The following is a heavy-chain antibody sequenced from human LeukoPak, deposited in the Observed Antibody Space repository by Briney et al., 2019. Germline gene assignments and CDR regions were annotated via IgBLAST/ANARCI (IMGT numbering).Heavy chain of an antibody. CDR1: GFTFDDYA. J-gene: IGHJ4*02. CDR2: ISWNSGSI. Sequence: GGSLRLSCAASGFTFDDYAMHWVRQAPGKGLEWVSGISWNSGSIGYADSVKGRFTISRDNAKNSLYLQMNSLRAEDTALYYCAKDSSSGSYHLQYFDYWGQGTLVTVSS. V-gene: IGHV3-9*01. D-gene: IGHD1-26*01. CDR3: AKDSSSGSYHLQYFDY.